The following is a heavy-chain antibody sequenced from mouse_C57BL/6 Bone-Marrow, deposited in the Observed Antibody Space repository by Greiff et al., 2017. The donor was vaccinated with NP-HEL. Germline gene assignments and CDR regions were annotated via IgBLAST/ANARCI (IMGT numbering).Heavy chain of an antibody. CDR2: ISSGGSYT. CDR1: GFTFSSYG. D-gene: IGHD2-4*01. V-gene: IGHV5-6*01. J-gene: IGHJ4*01. Sequence: EVQVVESGGDLVKPGGSLKLSCAASGFTFSSYGMSWVRQTPDKRLEWVATISSGGSYTYYLDSVKGRFTISRDNAKNTLYLQMSSLKSEDTAMYYCARRGITTHYYAMDYWGQGTSVTVSS. CDR3: ARRGITTHYYAMDY.